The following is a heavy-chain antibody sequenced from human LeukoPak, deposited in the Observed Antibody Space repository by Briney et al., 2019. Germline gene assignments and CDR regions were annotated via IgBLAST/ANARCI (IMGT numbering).Heavy chain of an antibody. CDR3: AREHSSGWYVDY. V-gene: IGHV3-21*01. CDR2: ITSSSTYI. CDR1: GFTFSSYS. D-gene: IGHD6-19*01. J-gene: IGHJ4*02. Sequence: GGSLRLSCAASGFTFSSYSMNWVRQAPGKGLEWVSSITSSSTYISYADSLNGRFTISRDNAKSSLYLQMNSLRAEDTAVYYCAREHSSGWYVDYWGQGTLVTVSS.